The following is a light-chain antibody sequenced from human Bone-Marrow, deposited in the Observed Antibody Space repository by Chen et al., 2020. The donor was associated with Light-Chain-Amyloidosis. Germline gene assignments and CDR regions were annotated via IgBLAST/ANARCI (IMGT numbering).Light chain of an antibody. CDR2: KDS. CDR3: LSADSSGPSVV. CDR1: ALPKKY. V-gene: IGLV3-16*01. Sequence: SYELTQPPSVSVSLGQMARITCSGEALPKKYAYWYQQKPGQFPVLVIYKDSERPSGIPERVSGSSSGIIVTLTISGGQAEDEADYYCLSADSSGPSVVFGGGTKLTVL. J-gene: IGLJ2*01.